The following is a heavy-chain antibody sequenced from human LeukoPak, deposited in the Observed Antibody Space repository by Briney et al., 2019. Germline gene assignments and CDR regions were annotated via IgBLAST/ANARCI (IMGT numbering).Heavy chain of an antibody. D-gene: IGHD3-22*01. CDR3: ARGNYYDSSGYLDV. V-gene: IGHV3-33*01. CDR1: GFTFSSYG. Sequence: GGSLRLSCAASGFTFSSYGMHWVRQAPGKGLEGVAVIWYDGSNKYYADSVKGRFTISRDNSKNTLYLQMNSLRAEDTAVYYCARGNYYDSSGYLDVWGQGTTVTVSS. CDR2: IWYDGSNK. J-gene: IGHJ6*02.